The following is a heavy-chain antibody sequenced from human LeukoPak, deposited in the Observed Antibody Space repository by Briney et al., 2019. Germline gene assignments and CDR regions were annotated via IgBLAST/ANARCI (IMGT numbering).Heavy chain of an antibody. Sequence: SETLSLTCAVYGGSFSGYYWSWIRQPPGKGLEWIGEINHSGSTNYNPSLKSRVTISVDTSKNQFPLKLSSVTAADTAVYYCARIRWLQPPYWGQGTLVTVSS. CDR2: INHSGST. J-gene: IGHJ4*02. CDR1: GGSFSGYY. V-gene: IGHV4-34*01. D-gene: IGHD5-24*01. CDR3: ARIRWLQPPY.